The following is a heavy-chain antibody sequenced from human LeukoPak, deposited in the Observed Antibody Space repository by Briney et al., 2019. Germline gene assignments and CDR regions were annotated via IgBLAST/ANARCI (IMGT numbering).Heavy chain of an antibody. CDR2: IDPSDSYT. CDR3: ASPRDIVVVPAAYDAFDI. V-gene: IGHV5-10-1*01. Sequence: GESLRISCKGSGYSFTSYWISWVRQMPGKGLEWMGRIDPSDSYTNYSPSFQGHVTISADKSISTAYLQWSSLKASDTAMYYCASPRDIVVVPAAYDAFDIWGQGTMVTVSS. CDR1: GYSFTSYW. J-gene: IGHJ3*02. D-gene: IGHD2-2*01.